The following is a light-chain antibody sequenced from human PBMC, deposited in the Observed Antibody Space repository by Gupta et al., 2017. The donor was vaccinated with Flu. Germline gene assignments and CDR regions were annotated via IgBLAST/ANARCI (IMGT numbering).Light chain of an antibody. Sequence: PSSLSVSVGDIITLTSRSTEPIPSYSNWYHHNPGKDPTPLIYPTSTLHSGIPSRFSGSGYGTDFTLTFSTLQPKDFANYFCQQMHRIPWAFGEGTKVETK. J-gene: IGKJ4*02. V-gene: IGKV1-39*01. CDR3: QQMHRIPWA. CDR2: PTS. CDR1: EPIPSY.